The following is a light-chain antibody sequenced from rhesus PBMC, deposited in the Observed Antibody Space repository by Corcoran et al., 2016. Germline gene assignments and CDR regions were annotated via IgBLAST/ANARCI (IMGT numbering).Light chain of an antibody. CDR3: IRDSSSPLT. V-gene: IGKV1-22*01. Sequence: DIQMTQSPSSLSASVGDTVTITCRASQSISSWLDWYQQKPGKTPKLLRYKAASLKSGVPSRFSGSGAGTDFTLTISSLQPEDFATYYCIRDSSSPLTFGGGTKVEIK. CDR1: QSISSW. J-gene: IGKJ4*01. CDR2: KAA.